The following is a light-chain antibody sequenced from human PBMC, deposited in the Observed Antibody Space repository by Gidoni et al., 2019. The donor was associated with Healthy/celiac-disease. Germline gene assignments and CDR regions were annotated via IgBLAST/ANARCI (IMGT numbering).Light chain of an antibody. CDR2: EVS. CDR3: SSYAGSNNWV. J-gene: IGLJ3*02. Sequence: QSALTHPPSASVSPGQSVTISCTGTSSDAGGYNYVSWYQQHPGKAPKLMIYEVSKRPSGVPDRFSGSKSGNTSSLTVSGLQAEDEADYYCSSYAGSNNWVFGGGTKLTVL. V-gene: IGLV2-8*01. CDR1: SSDAGGYNY.